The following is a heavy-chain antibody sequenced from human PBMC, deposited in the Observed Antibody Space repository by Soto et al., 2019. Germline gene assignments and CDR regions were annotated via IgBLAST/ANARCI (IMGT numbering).Heavy chain of an antibody. CDR2: IIWNSDGA. Sequence: EVQLVESGGGLVQPGRSLRLSCAASGFTFNYYAMHWVRQAPGKGLEWVSGIIWNSDGAGYADAVKGRFTISRDNAKNSLYLQMNSLRAEDTALYYCVTGYSSSWTLGDYWGQGTLLTVSS. V-gene: IGHV3-9*01. D-gene: IGHD6-13*01. J-gene: IGHJ4*02. CDR1: GFTFNYYA. CDR3: VTGYSSSWTLGDY.